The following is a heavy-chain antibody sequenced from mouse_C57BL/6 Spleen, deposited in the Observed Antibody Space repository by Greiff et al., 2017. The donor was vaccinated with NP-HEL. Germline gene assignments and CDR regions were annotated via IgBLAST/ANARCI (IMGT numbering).Heavy chain of an antibody. V-gene: IGHV1-69*01. J-gene: IGHJ4*01. Sequence: VQLQQSGAELVMPGASVKLSCKASGYTFTSYWMHWVKQRPGQGLEWIGEIDPSDSYTNYNQKFKGKSTLTVDKSSSTAYMQLSSLTSEDAAVYYCARREDNFYAMDYWGQGTSVTVSS. CDR2: IDPSDSYT. CDR1: GYTFTSYW. D-gene: IGHD1-3*01. CDR3: ARREDNFYAMDY.